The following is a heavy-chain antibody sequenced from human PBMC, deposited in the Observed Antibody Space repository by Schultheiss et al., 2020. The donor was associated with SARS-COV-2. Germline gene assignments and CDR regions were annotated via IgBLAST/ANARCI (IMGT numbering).Heavy chain of an antibody. J-gene: IGHJ4*02. V-gene: IGHV1-2*02. CDR3: AKTPGPSTVTPPDY. D-gene: IGHD4-17*01. CDR1: GYTFTSYD. CDR2: INPNSGGT. Sequence: ASVKVSCKASGYTFTSYDINWVRQATGQGLEWMGWINPNSGGTNYAQKFQGRVTMTRDTSISTAYMELSRLRSDDTAVYYCAKTPGPSTVTPPDYWGQGTLVTVSS.